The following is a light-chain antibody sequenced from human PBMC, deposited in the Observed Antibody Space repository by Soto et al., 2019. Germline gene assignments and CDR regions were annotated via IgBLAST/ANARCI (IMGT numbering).Light chain of an antibody. CDR2: DAS. Sequence: EIVLTQSPATLSLSPGERATLSCRASQSVSSFLAWYQQKPGQPPRLLIYDASYRATGIPGRFSGSGSGTDFSLTICSLEPEEFGAYYCQQRGNWLPTFGAVTKVDL. V-gene: IGKV3-11*01. CDR3: QQRGNWLPT. CDR1: QSVSSF. J-gene: IGKJ3*01.